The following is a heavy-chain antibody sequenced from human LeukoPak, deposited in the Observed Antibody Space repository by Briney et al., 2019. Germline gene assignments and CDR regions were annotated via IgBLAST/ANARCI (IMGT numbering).Heavy chain of an antibody. CDR2: ISAYNGNT. CDR1: GYTFTSYG. D-gene: IGHD4-17*01. CDR3: ARDLGTTVTYNWFDP. Sequence: ASVKVSCKASGYTFTSYGISWVRQAPGQGLEWMGWISAYNGNTNYAQKLQGRVTMTTDTSTNTAYMELRSLRSDDTAVYYCARDLGTTVTYNWFDPWGQGTLVTVSS. J-gene: IGHJ5*02. V-gene: IGHV1-18*01.